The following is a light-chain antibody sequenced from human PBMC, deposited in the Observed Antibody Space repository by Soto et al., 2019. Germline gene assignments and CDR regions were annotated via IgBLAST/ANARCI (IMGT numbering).Light chain of an antibody. CDR2: AAS. CDR3: QQLNSYPATT. Sequence: DIQLTQSPSFLSASVGDRVTITCRASQGISSFLAWYQQKPGKAPKLLIYAASTLQSGVPSRFSGSGSGTEFTLTISSLQPEDFATYSWQQLNSYPATTFGGGTKVEIK. CDR1: QGISSF. J-gene: IGKJ4*01. V-gene: IGKV1-9*01.